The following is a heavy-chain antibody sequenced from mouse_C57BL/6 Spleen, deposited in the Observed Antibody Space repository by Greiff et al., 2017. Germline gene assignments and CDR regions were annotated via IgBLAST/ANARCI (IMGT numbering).Heavy chain of an antibody. CDR3: ARRAAQATFYYAMDY. D-gene: IGHD3-2*02. V-gene: IGHV5-17*01. CDR2: ISSGSSSI. Sequence: EVQLVESGGGLVKPGGSLKLSCAASGFTFSDYGMHWVRQAPEKGLEWVAYISSGSSSIYYADPVTGRFTISRDNAKNTLFLQMSSLRSEDTAMYYCARRAAQATFYYAMDYWGQGTSVTVSS. J-gene: IGHJ4*01. CDR1: GFTFSDYG.